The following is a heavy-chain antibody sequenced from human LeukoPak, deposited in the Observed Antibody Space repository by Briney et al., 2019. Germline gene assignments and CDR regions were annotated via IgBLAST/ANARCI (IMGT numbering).Heavy chain of an antibody. CDR1: GFMFSTYA. CDR3: ARVEMATIWFLDY. V-gene: IGHV3-30-3*01. CDR2: ISDDGSRQ. J-gene: IGHJ4*02. D-gene: IGHD5-24*01. Sequence: PGGSLRLSCAASGFMFSTYAMHWVRQAPGKGPERVAVISDDGSRQYYEDSVKGRFTISRDNTKITLYLQMNSLTPEDTAVYSCARVEMATIWFLDYWGQGTLVTVSS.